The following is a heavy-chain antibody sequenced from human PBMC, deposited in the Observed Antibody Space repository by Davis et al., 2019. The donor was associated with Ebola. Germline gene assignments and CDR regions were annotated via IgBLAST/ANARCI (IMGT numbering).Heavy chain of an antibody. J-gene: IGHJ1*01. CDR1: GGSISSYY. CDR3: ARAGVSSGYYYEYFQH. CDR2: IDYSGST. V-gene: IGHV4-59*12. Sequence: SETLSLTCTVSGGSISSYYWSWIRQPPGKGLEWIGYIDYSGSTNYNPSLKSRVTISVDTSKNHFSLKLSSVTAADTAVYYCARAGVSSGYYYEYFQHWGQGTLVTVSS. D-gene: IGHD3-22*01.